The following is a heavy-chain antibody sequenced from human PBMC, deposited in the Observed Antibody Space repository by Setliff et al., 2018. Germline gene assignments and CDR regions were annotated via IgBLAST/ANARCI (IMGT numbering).Heavy chain of an antibody. CDR2: INTNTGNP. CDR1: GYTFTTYA. Sequence: ASVKVSCKASGYTFTTYAMGWMRQAPGQGLEWMGWINTNTGNPSYAQGFTGRFVFSLGTSVSTAYLQISSLKAEDTALYYCARASRFGTIKYRGDYYMDVWGKGTTVTVSS. D-gene: IGHD3-10*01. CDR3: ARASRFGTIKYRGDYYMDV. J-gene: IGHJ6*03. V-gene: IGHV7-4-1*02.